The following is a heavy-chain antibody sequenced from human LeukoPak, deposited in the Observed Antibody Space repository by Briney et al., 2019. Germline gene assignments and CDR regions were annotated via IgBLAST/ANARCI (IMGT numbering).Heavy chain of an antibody. CDR2: IYPGDSDT. Sequence: GESLQISCQGSGSIFTSYWIGWGRQLPGKGRGGMGIIYPGDSDTRYSPSFEGQVTISDNKSSSTAYLQWSSLKASDTAMYYCARQAAAGPYYFDYWGQGTLVTVSS. D-gene: IGHD6-13*01. CDR3: ARQAAAGPYYFDY. CDR1: GSIFTSYW. V-gene: IGHV5-51*01. J-gene: IGHJ4*02.